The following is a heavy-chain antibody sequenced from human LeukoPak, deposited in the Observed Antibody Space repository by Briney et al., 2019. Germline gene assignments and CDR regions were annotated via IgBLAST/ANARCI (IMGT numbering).Heavy chain of an antibody. Sequence: SETLSLTCTVSGGSISSYYWSWIRQPPGKGLEWIGYIYYSGSTNYNPSLKGRVTISVDTSKNQFSLKLSSVTAADTAVYFCARVDTASDAFDIWGQGTMVTVSS. D-gene: IGHD5-18*01. CDR2: IYYSGST. CDR1: GGSISSYY. CDR3: ARVDTASDAFDI. J-gene: IGHJ3*02. V-gene: IGHV4-59*01.